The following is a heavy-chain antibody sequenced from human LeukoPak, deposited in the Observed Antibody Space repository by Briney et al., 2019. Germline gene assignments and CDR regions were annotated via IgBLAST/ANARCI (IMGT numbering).Heavy chain of an antibody. Sequence: ASVKNSCKASGYTFTGYYMHWVREAPGQGLEWMGWINPNSGGTNYAQKFQGRVTMTRDTSISTAYMELSRLRSDDTAVYYCARVKTITGLLWFGEPLDYWGQGTLVTVSS. D-gene: IGHD3-10*01. J-gene: IGHJ4*02. CDR2: INPNSGGT. CDR1: GYTFTGYY. V-gene: IGHV1-2*02. CDR3: ARVKTITGLLWFGEPLDY.